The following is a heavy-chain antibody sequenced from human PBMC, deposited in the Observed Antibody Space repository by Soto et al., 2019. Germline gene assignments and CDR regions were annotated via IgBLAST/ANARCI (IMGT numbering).Heavy chain of an antibody. CDR3: ARMNVDSYQFYYAMDV. J-gene: IGHJ6*02. CDR2: IFSDNER. D-gene: IGHD4-17*01. CDR1: GFSLTTVKMG. V-gene: IGHV2-26*01. Sequence: SGPTLVNATETLTLTCTVSGFSLTTVKMGVSWIRQPPGKALEWLAHIFSDNERSYSTSPQGRLTISKDTSGSRVVLSMTNVDPVDTATYYCARMNVDSYQFYYAMDVWGQGTTVTVSS.